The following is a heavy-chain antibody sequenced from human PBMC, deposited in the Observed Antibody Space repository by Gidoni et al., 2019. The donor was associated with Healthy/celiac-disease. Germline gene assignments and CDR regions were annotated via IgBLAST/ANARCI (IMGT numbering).Heavy chain of an antibody. D-gene: IGHD5-18*01. CDR3: ARVEIGGNFRDWRPKKKDTYYFDY. Sequence: QVQLVQSGAEVKKPGASVKVSCKASGYTFTSYGFCWVRPAPGQGLEWMGWISAYNGNTNYARKLQGRVTMTTDTSTSTAYMELRSLRSDDTAVYYCARVEIGGNFRDWRPKKKDTYYFDYWGQGTLVTVSS. V-gene: IGHV1-18*04. J-gene: IGHJ4*02. CDR2: ISAYNGNT. CDR1: GYTFTSYG.